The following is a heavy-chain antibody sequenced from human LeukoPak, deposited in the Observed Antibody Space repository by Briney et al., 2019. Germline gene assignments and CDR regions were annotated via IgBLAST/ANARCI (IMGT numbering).Heavy chain of an antibody. D-gene: IGHD3-16*01. CDR1: GGSISSGRYY. Sequence: SETLSLTCSVSGGSISSGRYYWGWIRQTPGKGLEWIGYIYYSGSTNYNPSLKSRVTISVDTSKNQFSLKLSSVTAADTAAYYCARVGGINNWFDPWGQGTLVTVSS. V-gene: IGHV4-61*01. CDR2: IYYSGST. CDR3: ARVGGINNWFDP. J-gene: IGHJ5*02.